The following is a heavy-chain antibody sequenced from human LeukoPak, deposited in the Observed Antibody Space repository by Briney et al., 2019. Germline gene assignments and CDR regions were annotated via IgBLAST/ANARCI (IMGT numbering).Heavy chain of an antibody. V-gene: IGHV1-69*06. J-gene: IGHJ4*02. Sequence: ASVKVSCKASGGTFSSYAISWVRQAPGQGLEWMGGIIPIFGTANYAQKFQGRVTITADKSTSTAYMELRSLRSDDTAMYYCARMEMATAIFDYWGQGTLVTVSS. CDR2: IIPIFGTA. CDR1: GGTFSSYA. D-gene: IGHD5-24*01. CDR3: ARMEMATAIFDY.